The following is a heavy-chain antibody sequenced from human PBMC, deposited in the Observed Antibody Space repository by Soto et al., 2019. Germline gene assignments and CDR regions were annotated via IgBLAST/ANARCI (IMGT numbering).Heavy chain of an antibody. CDR2: VSAYNGNT. CDR3: ARDRQGKDAFDI. Sequence: GASVKVSCKASGYTFTSYGISWVRQAPGQGLEWMGWVSAYNGNTNYAQKLQGRVTMTTDTSTGTAYMELRSLRSDDTAVYYCARDRQGKDAFDIWGQGTMVTVSS. D-gene: IGHD3-10*01. J-gene: IGHJ3*02. V-gene: IGHV1-18*01. CDR1: GYTFTSYG.